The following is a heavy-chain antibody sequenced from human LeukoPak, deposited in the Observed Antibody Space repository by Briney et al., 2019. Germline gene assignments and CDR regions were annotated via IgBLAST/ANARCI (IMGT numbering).Heavy chain of an antibody. D-gene: IGHD1-26*01. CDR1: GYTFTGYY. V-gene: IGHV1-2*02. CDR2: INPNSGGT. Sequence: ASVKVSCKASGYTFTGYYMHWVRQAPGQGLEWMGWINPNSGGTNYAHKFQGRVTMTRDTSISTAYMEVSRLKSDDTAFYYCARGRRILVGDTNAGDFFDYWGQGTLVTVSS. CDR3: ARGRRILVGDTNAGDFFDY. J-gene: IGHJ4*02.